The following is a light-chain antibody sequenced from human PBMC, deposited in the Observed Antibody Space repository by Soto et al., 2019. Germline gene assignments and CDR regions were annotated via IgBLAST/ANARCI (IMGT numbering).Light chain of an antibody. Sequence: DIQMTQSPSSLSESAGDRVTITCRASQGISTYLNWYQQKPGKAPKLLIYAASGLQSGVPSRFSGSGSETDFTLTISSLQPEDFATYSCQQSYNTTWTFGQGTKVEIQ. CDR3: QQSYNTTWT. V-gene: IGKV1-39*01. J-gene: IGKJ1*01. CDR2: AAS. CDR1: QGISTY.